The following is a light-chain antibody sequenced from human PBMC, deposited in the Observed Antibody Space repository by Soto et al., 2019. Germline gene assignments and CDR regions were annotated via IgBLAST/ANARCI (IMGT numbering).Light chain of an antibody. V-gene: IGLV2-14*01. CDR3: ISYTGSSTSYV. Sequence: QSALTQPASVSGSPGQSITISCTGTSSDVGGFNYVSWYQQHPGKAPKLMIYEVSNRPSGVSNRFSGFKSGNTASLTISGLQAEDEADYYCISYTGSSTSYVFGTGTKLTVL. J-gene: IGLJ1*01. CDR2: EVS. CDR1: SSDVGGFNY.